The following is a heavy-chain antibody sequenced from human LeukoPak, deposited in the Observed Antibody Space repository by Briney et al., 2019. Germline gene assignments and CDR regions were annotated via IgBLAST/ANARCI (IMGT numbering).Heavy chain of an antibody. J-gene: IGHJ3*02. Sequence: GGSLRLSCAASGFTVSSNYMSWVRQAPGKGLEWVSGIYIDGITTTYADSVKGRFTISRDNAKNTLFLQMNSLRDDDTAVYFCAREDSAFDIWGQGTKVTVSS. CDR3: AREDSAFDI. CDR1: GFTVSSNY. V-gene: IGHV3-74*01. CDR2: IYIDGITT.